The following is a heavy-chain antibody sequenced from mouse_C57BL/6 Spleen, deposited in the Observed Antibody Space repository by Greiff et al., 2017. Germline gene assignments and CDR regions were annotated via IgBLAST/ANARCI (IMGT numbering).Heavy chain of an antibody. CDR2: IDPSDSYT. CDR1: GHTFTSYW. V-gene: IGHV1-69*01. CDR3: ARSDGNYVRAMDY. D-gene: IGHD2-1*01. Sequence: VQLQQPGAELVMPGASVKLSCKASGHTFTSYWMHWVKQRPGQGLEWIVEIDPSDSYTNYNQKFKGKSTLTVDKSSSTAYMQLSSLTSEDSAVYYCARSDGNYVRAMDYWGQGTSVTVSS. J-gene: IGHJ4*01.